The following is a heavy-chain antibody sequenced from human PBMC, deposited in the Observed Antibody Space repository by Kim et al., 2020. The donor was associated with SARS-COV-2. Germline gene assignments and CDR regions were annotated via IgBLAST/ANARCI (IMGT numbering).Heavy chain of an antibody. CDR1: GFTFSNYW. J-gene: IGHJ5*02. V-gene: IGHV3-7*03. CDR3: ATYDTTKCWLDP. CDR2: IKTDGSGK. Sequence: GGSLRLSCATSGFTFSNYWMCWVRQAPGKGLEWVAIIKTDGSGKYYVDSVKGRFTISRDNAKNSLYLQMSSLRAEDTAMYYCATYDTTKCWLDPWGQGT. D-gene: IGHD3-3*01.